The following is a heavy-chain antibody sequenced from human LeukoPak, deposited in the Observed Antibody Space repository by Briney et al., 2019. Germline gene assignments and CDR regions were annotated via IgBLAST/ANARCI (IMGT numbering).Heavy chain of an antibody. CDR2: IYYGGNT. D-gene: IGHD1-1*01. CDR3: ARGLTTSLRPLHYYAMDV. V-gene: IGHV4-39*01. Sequence: SETLSLTCTVSGGSISSSSYYWVWIRQPPGKGLEWIGSIYYGGNTYDNPALNSRVNISVNTSNNQFSLKLNYVTAADTAVYYCARGLTTSLRPLHYYAMDVWGQGTTVTVSS. J-gene: IGHJ6*02. CDR1: GGSISSSSYY.